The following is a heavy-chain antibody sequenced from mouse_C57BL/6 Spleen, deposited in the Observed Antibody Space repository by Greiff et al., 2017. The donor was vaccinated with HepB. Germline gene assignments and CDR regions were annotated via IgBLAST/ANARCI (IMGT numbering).Heavy chain of an antibody. CDR3: ARSGAYYSNLAWFAY. D-gene: IGHD2-5*01. CDR1: GYSITSGYY. CDR2: IGYDGSN. Sequence: EVHLVESGPGLVKPSQSLSLTCSVTGYSITSGYYWNWIRQFPGNKLEWMGYIGYDGSNNYNPSLKNRISITRDTSKNQFFLKLNSVTTEDTATYYCARSGAYYSNLAWFAYWGQGTLVTVSA. V-gene: IGHV3-6*01. J-gene: IGHJ3*01.